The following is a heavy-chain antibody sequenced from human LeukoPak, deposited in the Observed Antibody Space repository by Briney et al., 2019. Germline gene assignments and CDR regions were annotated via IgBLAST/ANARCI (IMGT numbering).Heavy chain of an antibody. J-gene: IGHJ4*02. CDR1: GFTFSSYA. V-gene: IGHV3-23*01. D-gene: IGHD3-10*01. CDR3: AKDSNYGSGLDY. CDR2: ISGSGGST. Sequence: PGGSLRLSCAASGFTFSSYAMSWVRQAPGKGLEWVSAISGSGGSTYYADSVKGRFTIPRDNSKNTLYLQMNSLRAEDTAVYYCAKDSNYGSGLDYWGQGTLVTVSS.